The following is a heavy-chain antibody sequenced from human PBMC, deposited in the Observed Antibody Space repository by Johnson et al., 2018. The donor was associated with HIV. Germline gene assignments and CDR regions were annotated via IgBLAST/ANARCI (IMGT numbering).Heavy chain of an antibody. CDR1: GFTFSSYA. CDR2: ISGSGGST. D-gene: IGHD6-13*01. V-gene: IGHV3-23*04. J-gene: IGHJ3*02. CDR3: ARGVKQQLSVVDAFGI. Sequence: MQLVESGGGLVQPGGSLRLSCAASGFTFSSYAMSWVRQAPGKGLEWVSAISGSGGSTYYADSAKGRFTISRDNSRNTLFLQMNSLRVEDTAAYYCARGVKQQLSVVDAFGIWGQGTMVTVSS.